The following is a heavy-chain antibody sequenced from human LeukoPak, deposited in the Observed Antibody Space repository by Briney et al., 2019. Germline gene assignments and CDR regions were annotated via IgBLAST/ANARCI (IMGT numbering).Heavy chain of an antibody. D-gene: IGHD5-12*01. CDR2: ISAYNGNT. J-gene: IGHJ4*02. CDR3: ARVSGYETDY. Sequence: ASAKVSCKASGYTFTSYGISWVRQAPGQGLERMGWISAYNGNTNYARKLQGRVTMTTDTSTSAAYMELRSLRSDDTAVYYCARVSGYETDYWGQGTLVTVSS. CDR1: GYTFTSYG. V-gene: IGHV1-18*04.